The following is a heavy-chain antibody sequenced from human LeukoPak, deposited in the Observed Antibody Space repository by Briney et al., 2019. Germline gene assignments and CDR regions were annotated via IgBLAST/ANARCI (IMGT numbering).Heavy chain of an antibody. Sequence: SETLSLTCTVSGGSISSYYWSWIRQPPGKGLEWLGYIYYSGSTNYNPSLKSRVTISVDTSKNQFSLKLSSVTAADTAVYYCARSPIRLGEFSSPFDYWGQGTLVTVSS. J-gene: IGHJ4*02. D-gene: IGHD3-16*01. CDR2: IYYSGST. V-gene: IGHV4-59*01. CDR3: ARSPIRLGEFSSPFDY. CDR1: GGSISSYY.